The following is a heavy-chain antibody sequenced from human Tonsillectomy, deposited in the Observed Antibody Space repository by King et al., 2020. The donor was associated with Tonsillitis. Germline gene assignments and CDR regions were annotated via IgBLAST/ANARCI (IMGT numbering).Heavy chain of an antibody. CDR3: ARDGGSGCYYNHAAFDI. J-gene: IGHJ3*02. Sequence: VQLQESGPGLLKPSGTLSLTCAVSGGSISSSNWWSWVRQPPGKGLEWIGVIYHSGGTNYTPSLKSRFTISVDKSKNQFSLKLSSVTAAATAVYYCARDGGSGCYYNHAAFDIWGPGTMVTVSS. V-gene: IGHV4-4*02. CDR1: GGSISSSNW. CDR2: IYHSGGT. D-gene: IGHD3-10*01.